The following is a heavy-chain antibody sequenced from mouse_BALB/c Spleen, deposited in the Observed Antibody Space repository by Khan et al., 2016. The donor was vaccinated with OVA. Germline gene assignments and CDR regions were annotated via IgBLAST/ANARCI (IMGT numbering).Heavy chain of an antibody. CDR3: ARTLYGSGYDYAMDY. J-gene: IGHJ4*01. CDR2: INTYTGEP. Sequence: QIQLVQSGPELKKPGETVKISCKASGYIFTNYGMTWVKQAPGKGLMWMGWINTYTGEPTYADDFKGRFAFSLETSANTAYLQINNLKNEDTATYFCARTLYGSGYDYAMDYWGQGTSVTVSS. V-gene: IGHV9-3-1*01. D-gene: IGHD1-1*01. CDR1: GYIFTNYG.